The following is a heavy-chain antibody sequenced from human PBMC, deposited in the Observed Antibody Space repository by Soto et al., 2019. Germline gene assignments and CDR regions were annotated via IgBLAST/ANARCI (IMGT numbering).Heavy chain of an antibody. D-gene: IGHD2-2*01. J-gene: IGHJ4*02. CDR1: GYTFTSYG. Sequence: QVQLVQSGAEVKKPGASVKVSCKASGYTFTSYGISWVRQAPGQGLEWMGWISAYNGNTNYAQKLQGRVTMTTDTPTSTAYMELRSLRSDDTAVYYCARDDIVVVPAAMARPDYWGQGTLVTVSS. CDR2: ISAYNGNT. V-gene: IGHV1-18*01. CDR3: ARDDIVVVPAAMARPDY.